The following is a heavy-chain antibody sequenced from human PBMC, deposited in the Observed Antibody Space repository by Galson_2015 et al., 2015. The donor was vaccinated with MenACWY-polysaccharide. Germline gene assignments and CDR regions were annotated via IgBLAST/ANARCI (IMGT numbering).Heavy chain of an antibody. V-gene: IGHV1-8*01. CDR1: GYTLTSYD. Sequence: SVKVSCKASGYTLTSYDINWVRQATGQGLEWMGWMNPNSGNTGYPQKFQGRVTMTRNTSISTAYMELSSLRSEDTAVYYCARGLSTRWGRDFWGQGTLVTVSS. CDR3: ARGLSTRWGRDF. J-gene: IGHJ4*02. CDR2: MNPNSGNT. D-gene: IGHD2/OR15-2a*01.